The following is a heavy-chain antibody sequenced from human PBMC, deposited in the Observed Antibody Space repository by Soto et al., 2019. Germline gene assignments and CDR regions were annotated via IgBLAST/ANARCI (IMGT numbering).Heavy chain of an antibody. CDR2: IYYAGST. CDR1: GCPITSYH. CDR3: ARCAGVTSAITWFDS. V-gene: IGHV4-59*01. D-gene: IGHD4-4*01. J-gene: IGHJ5*02. Sequence: SDPLTPTFICSGCPITSYHWSWIRQIPGSGREWVGHIYYAGSTNSNPSLNNRVTLSVDTSKNHFSLQLTSVTAADTAVYYCARCAGVTSAITWFDSCGQGILLILYS.